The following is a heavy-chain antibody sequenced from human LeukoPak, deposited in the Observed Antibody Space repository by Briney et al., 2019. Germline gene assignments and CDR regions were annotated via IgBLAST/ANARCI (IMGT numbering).Heavy chain of an antibody. CDR2: ISGDGRNI. V-gene: IGHV3-74*01. CDR1: GFTFSSYW. CDR3: ARDGKITTVTTY. Sequence: GGSLRLSCVASGFTFSSYWMHWVRQDPRKGLVWGSRISGDGRNINYADSVRGRFTISRDNAKNTLYLQMNSLRAEDTAVYYCARDGKITTVTTYWGQGTLVTVSS. J-gene: IGHJ4*02. D-gene: IGHD4-11*01.